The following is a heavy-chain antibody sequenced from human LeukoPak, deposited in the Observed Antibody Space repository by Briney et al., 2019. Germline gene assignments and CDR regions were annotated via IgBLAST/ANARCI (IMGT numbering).Heavy chain of an antibody. V-gene: IGHV3-23*01. CDR3: AKDVSNGWYEVFDY. J-gene: IGHJ4*02. CDR1: GFTFNTYW. CDR2: ISGSGGNT. Sequence: PGRSLRLSCAASGFTFNTYWMSWVRQAPGKGLEWVSAISGSGGNTYYADSVKGRFTISRDNSKNTLYLQMNSLRAEDTAVYYCAKDVSNGWYEVFDYWGQGTLVTVSS. D-gene: IGHD6-19*01.